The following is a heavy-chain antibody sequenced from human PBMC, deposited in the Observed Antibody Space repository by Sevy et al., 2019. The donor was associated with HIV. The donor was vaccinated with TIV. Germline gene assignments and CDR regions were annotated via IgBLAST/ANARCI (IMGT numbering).Heavy chain of an antibody. CDR1: GFTFSSYA. CDR3: ARGWSDFDY. Sequence: GGCLRLSCAASGFTFSSYAMHWVRQAPGKGLEWVAVISYDGSNKYYADSVKGRFTISRDNSKNTLYLQMNSLRAEDTAVYYCARGWSDFDYWGQGTLVTVSS. V-gene: IGHV3-30-3*01. CDR2: ISYDGSNK. D-gene: IGHD6-19*01. J-gene: IGHJ4*02.